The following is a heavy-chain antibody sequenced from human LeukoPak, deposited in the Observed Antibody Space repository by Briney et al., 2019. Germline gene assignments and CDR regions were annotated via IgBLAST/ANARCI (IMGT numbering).Heavy chain of an antibody. CDR3: ARHLSGPFDAFDI. D-gene: IGHD2-15*01. V-gene: IGHV4-59*08. CDR2: IYYSGST. J-gene: IGHJ3*02. CDR1: GGSLSSYY. Sequence: PSETVSLTCTVSGGSLSSYYWSWIRQPPGKGLEWIGCIYYSGSTNYNPSLESQVTISTDTSKNHFSLKLTSVTAADTAVYYCARHLSGPFDAFDIWGQGTMVTVSS.